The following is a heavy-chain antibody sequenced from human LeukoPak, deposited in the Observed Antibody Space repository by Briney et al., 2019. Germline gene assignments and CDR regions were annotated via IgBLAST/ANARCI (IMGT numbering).Heavy chain of an antibody. J-gene: IGHJ6*02. V-gene: IGHV1-18*01. D-gene: IGHD3-3*01. Sequence: GASVKVSCKASGYTFTSYGISWVRQAPGQGLEWMGWISAYNGNTNYAQKLQGRVTMTTDTSTSTAYMELRSLRSDDTAVYYCARVYDFWSGYSLDYYYGIDVWGQGTTVTVSS. CDR3: ARVYDFWSGYSLDYYYGIDV. CDR1: GYTFTSYG. CDR2: ISAYNGNT.